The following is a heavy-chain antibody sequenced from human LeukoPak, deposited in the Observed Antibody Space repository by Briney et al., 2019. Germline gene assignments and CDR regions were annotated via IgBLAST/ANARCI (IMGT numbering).Heavy chain of an antibody. CDR2: IYYSGST. J-gene: IGHJ4*02. Sequence: SETLSLTCTVSGGSISSSSYYWGWIRQPPGKGLEWIRSIYYSGSTYYKSSLKSRVTVSVGTSKNQFSLKLSSVTAADTAVYYCASLRERSYYARGFDYWGQGTLVTVSS. D-gene: IGHD1-26*01. CDR3: ASLRERSYYARGFDY. V-gene: IGHV4-39*01. CDR1: GGSISSSSYY.